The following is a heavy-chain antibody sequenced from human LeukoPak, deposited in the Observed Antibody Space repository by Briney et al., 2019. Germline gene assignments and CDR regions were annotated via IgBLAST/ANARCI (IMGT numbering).Heavy chain of an antibody. V-gene: IGHV4-34*01. J-gene: IGHJ4*02. CDR3: ARDSRGRPPAAAGMRD. D-gene: IGHD6-13*01. Sequence: SETLSLTCAVHGGSFSGYYWSWIRQPPGKGLEWIGEINHSGSTNYNPSLKSRVTISVDTSKNQFSLKLSSVTAADTAVYYCARDSRGRPPAAAGMRDWGQGTLVTVSS. CDR2: INHSGST. CDR1: GGSFSGYY.